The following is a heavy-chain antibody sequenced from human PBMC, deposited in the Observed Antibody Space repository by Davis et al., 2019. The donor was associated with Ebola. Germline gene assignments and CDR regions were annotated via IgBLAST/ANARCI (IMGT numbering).Heavy chain of an antibody. CDR2: ITSSSSYI. CDR3: VKGSITMTVVVYFDL. D-gene: IGHD3-22*01. Sequence: GESLKISCAASGFTFTSYSMNWVRQAPGKGLEWVSFITSSSSYIYYADSVKGRFTISRDNSKNTLYLQMGSLRAEDMAVYYCVKGSITMTVVVYFDLWGQGTLVTVSS. V-gene: IGHV3-21*01. CDR1: GFTFTSYS. J-gene: IGHJ4*02.